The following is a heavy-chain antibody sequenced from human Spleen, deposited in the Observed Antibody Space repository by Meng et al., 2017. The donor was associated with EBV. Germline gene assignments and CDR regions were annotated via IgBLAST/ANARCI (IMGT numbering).Heavy chain of an antibody. D-gene: IGHD4-17*01. CDR3: ARGLAYGDHGIDS. CDR1: GYIFNTYA. Sequence: QEHPEQSGSELKKPGASVKVYCKASGYIFNTYAMNWVRQAPGQGLEWVGWINTNTGFPTYAQGFTGRFVFSLDTSVSTAYLQISSLRPEDSAVYYCARGLAYGDHGIDSWGQGTLVTVSS. V-gene: IGHV7-4-1*02. J-gene: IGHJ4*02. CDR2: INTNTGFP.